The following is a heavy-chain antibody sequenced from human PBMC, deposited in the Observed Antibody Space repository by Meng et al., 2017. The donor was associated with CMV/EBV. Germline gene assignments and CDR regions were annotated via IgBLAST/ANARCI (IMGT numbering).Heavy chain of an antibody. Sequence: GGSLRLSCAASGFTFSSYEMNWVRQAPGKGLEWVSYISSSGSTIYYADSVKGRFTISRDNAKNSLYLQMNSLRAEDTALYYCAKDRGYRTYNGMDVWGQGTTVTVSS. CDR3: AKDRGYRTYNGMDV. CDR2: ISSSGSTI. V-gene: IGHV3-48*03. D-gene: IGHD3-10*01. CDR1: GFTFSSYE. J-gene: IGHJ6*02.